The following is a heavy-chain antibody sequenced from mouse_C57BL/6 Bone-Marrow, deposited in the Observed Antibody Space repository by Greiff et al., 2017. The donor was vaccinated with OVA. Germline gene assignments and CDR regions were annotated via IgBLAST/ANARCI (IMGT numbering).Heavy chain of an antibody. D-gene: IGHD1-1*01. Sequence: EVHLVESGGGLVKPGGSLKLSCAASGFTFSDYGMHWVRQAPEKGLEWVAYISSGSSTIYSAETVKGRFTISRDTAKNTLFLQMTSLRSDDTAMYYCARDYGSSYYAMDYWGQGTSGTVSS. J-gene: IGHJ4*01. CDR1: GFTFSDYG. V-gene: IGHV5-17*01. CDR2: ISSGSSTI. CDR3: ARDYGSSYYAMDY.